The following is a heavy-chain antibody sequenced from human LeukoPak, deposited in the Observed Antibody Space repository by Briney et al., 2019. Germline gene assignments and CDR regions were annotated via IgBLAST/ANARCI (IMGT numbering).Heavy chain of an antibody. CDR2: INHSGST. CDR3: ARGGSDYVWGSYRTHYFDY. Sequence: PSETLSLTCAVYGGSFSGYYWSWIRQPPGKGLEWIGEINHSGSTNYNPSLKSRVTISVDTSKNQFSLKLSSVTAADTAVYYCARGGSDYVWGSYRTHYFDYWGQGTLVTVSS. D-gene: IGHD3-16*02. CDR1: GGSFSGYY. J-gene: IGHJ4*02. V-gene: IGHV4-34*01.